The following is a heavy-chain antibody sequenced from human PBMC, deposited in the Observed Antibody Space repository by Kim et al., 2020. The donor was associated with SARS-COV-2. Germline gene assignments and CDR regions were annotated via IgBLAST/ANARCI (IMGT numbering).Heavy chain of an antibody. CDR3: ARDKWELLPYYYYGMDV. CDR1: GFSLSTSGVG. Sequence: SGPTLVKPTQTLTLTCTFSGFSLSTSGVGVGWIRQPPGKALEWLALIYWDDDKRYSPSLKSRLTITKDTSKNQVVLTMTNMDPVDTATYYCARDKWELLPYYYYGMDVGGQGTTVTVSS. D-gene: IGHD1-26*01. CDR2: IYWDDDK. J-gene: IGHJ6*02. V-gene: IGHV2-5*02.